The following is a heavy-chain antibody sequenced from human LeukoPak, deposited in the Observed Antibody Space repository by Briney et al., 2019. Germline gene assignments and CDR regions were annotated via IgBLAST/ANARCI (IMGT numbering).Heavy chain of an antibody. CDR2: IYYSGRT. Sequence: PSETLSLTCTVSGDSFSSYYWSWIRQPPGKGLEWIGHIYYSGRTNYNPSLRSRVIISIDTSKQQFSLGLKSVTAADTAVYFCARGIGGVLTEYVNWFDPWGQGTLVSVSS. V-gene: IGHV4-59*01. J-gene: IGHJ5*02. CDR1: GDSFSSYY. D-gene: IGHD3-9*01. CDR3: ARGIGGVLTEYVNWFDP.